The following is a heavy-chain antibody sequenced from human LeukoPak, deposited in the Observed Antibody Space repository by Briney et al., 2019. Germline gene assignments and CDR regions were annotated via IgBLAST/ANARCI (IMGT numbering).Heavy chain of an antibody. J-gene: IGHJ4*02. CDR1: GGSISNYH. CDR2: IHTSGST. Sequence: SETLSLTCTVPGGSISNYHWSSIRQPAGKGLEWIGQIHTSGSTNYNPPLKSRVSMSIDTTEDQVSLTIRSVTAADTAFYYCARRDISSGWSFDYWGQGTLVTVSS. D-gene: IGHD6-19*01. CDR3: ARRDISSGWSFDY. V-gene: IGHV4-4*07.